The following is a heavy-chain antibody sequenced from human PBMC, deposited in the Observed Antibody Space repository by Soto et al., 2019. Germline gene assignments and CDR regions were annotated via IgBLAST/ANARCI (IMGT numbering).Heavy chain of an antibody. V-gene: IGHV3-30*18. Sequence: QVQLVESGGGVVQPGGSLRLSCAASGFTFSNYGVHWVRQAPGSGLEWVALISYDGNYQYYADAVKGRFAISRDNSKDTLYLEMTSLRSEHTAIYYCAKDRRVRDGLDVWGQGTTVTVSS. CDR2: ISYDGNYQ. J-gene: IGHJ6*02. CDR3: AKDRRVRDGLDV. D-gene: IGHD3-10*01. CDR1: GFTFSNYG.